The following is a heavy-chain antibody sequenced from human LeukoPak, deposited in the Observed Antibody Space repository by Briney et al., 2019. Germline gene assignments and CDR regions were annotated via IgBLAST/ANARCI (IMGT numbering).Heavy chain of an antibody. V-gene: IGHV1-8*01. CDR3: ARHYCSSTSCYTPARYYFGY. CDR1: GDTFTNYD. D-gene: IGHD2-2*02. CDR2: MNPDSGNT. Sequence: GASVKVSCKASGDTFTNYDINWVRQGTGQGLEWVGWMNPDSGNTGFAQKFQGRGTMTRNTSINAAYMELSSLRFEDTAVYYCARHYCSSTSCYTPARYYFGYWGQGTLVPVSS. J-gene: IGHJ4*02.